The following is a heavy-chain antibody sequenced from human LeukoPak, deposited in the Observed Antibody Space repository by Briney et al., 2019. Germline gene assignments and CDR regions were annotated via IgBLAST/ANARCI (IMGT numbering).Heavy chain of an antibody. CDR1: GYTFTSYD. CDR3: ARYYYDSSGYYTIHFDY. CDR2: MNPNGGNT. Sequence: ASVKVSCKASGYTFTSYDINWVRQATGQGLEWMGWMNPNGGNTGYAQKFQGRVTMTTDTSTSTAYMELRSLRSDDTAVYYCARYYYDSSGYYTIHFDYWGQGTLVTVSS. V-gene: IGHV1-8*01. D-gene: IGHD3-22*01. J-gene: IGHJ4*02.